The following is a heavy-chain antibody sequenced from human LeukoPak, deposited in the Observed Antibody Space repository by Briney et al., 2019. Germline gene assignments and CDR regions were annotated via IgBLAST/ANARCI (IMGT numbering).Heavy chain of an antibody. Sequence: GRSLRLSCAASGFTFSSYAMHWVRQAPGKWLEWVAVISYDGSNKYYADSVKVRFTISRDNSKNTLYLQMNSLRAEDTAVYYCARDQWRWGYYYYYMDVWGKGNTVTVSS. D-gene: IGHD2-15*01. J-gene: IGHJ6*03. V-gene: IGHV3-30*04. CDR2: ISYDGSNK. CDR1: GFTFSSYA. CDR3: ARDQWRWGYYYYYMDV.